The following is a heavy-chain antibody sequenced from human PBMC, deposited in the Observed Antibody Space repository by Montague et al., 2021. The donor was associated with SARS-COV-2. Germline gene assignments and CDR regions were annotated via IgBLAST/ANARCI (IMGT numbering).Heavy chain of an antibody. Sequence: SLRLSCAASGFTFSDYAMTWVRQAPGKGLEWVSYISSRSTRTFYADSVKGRFTISRDSNKSTLFLQMNNLRDEDTAVYYCATDRVGEAADYWGQGTLVTVSS. J-gene: IGHJ4*02. CDR3: ATDRVGEAADY. CDR2: ISSRSTRT. D-gene: IGHD2-15*01. V-gene: IGHV3-48*02. CDR1: GFTFSDYA.